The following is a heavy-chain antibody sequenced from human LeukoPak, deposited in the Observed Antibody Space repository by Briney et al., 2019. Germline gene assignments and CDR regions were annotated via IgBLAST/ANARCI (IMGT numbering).Heavy chain of an antibody. J-gene: IGHJ4*02. CDR1: GGSISSGGYS. D-gene: IGHD3-10*01. CDR2: IYYSGST. CDR3: ARAGISGSHYFDY. Sequence: SETLSLTCTVSGGSISSGGYSWSWIRQHPGKGLEWIGYIYYSGSTYYNPSLKSRVTISVDTSKNQFSLKLSSVTAADTAVYYCARAGISGSHYFDYWGQGTLVTVSS. V-gene: IGHV4-31*03.